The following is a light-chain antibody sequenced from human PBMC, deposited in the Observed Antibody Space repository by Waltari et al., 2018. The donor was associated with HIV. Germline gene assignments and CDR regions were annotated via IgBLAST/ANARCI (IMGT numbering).Light chain of an antibody. J-gene: IGKJ2*01. CDR2: LGS. CDR1: QSLLHSNGYNY. Sequence: DIVMTQSPLSLTATPGEPASISCRSSQSLLHSNGYNYLDWYLQKPGQSPQLLIYLGSNRASGVPDRFSGSGSGTDFTLKISRVEAEDVGVYYCMQALQTPRTFGQGTKLEIK. V-gene: IGKV2-28*01. CDR3: MQALQTPRT.